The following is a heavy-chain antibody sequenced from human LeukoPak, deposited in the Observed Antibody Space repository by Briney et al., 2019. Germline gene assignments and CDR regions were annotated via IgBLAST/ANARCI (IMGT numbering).Heavy chain of an antibody. D-gene: IGHD6-13*01. Sequence: PGGSLRLSCAASGFTFSNAWMSWVRQAPGKGLEWVSYISSSGSTIYYADSVNGRFTISRDNAKNSLYLQMNSLRAEDTAVYYCARGSSSWSHGPFDYWGQGTLVTVSS. CDR2: ISSSGSTI. J-gene: IGHJ4*02. V-gene: IGHV3-11*04. CDR1: GFTFSNAW. CDR3: ARGSSSWSHGPFDY.